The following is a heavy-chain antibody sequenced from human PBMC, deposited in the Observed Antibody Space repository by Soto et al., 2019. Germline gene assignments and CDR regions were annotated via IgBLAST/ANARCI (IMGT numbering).Heavy chain of an antibody. CDR1: GFTFSSFG. CDR3: AKTSGYDYVWGSSGLDP. Sequence: QVQLVESGGGVVQPGRSLRLSCAASGFTFSSFGMHWVRQAPDKGLQWVAVISYDGSDKYYADSVKGRFTISRDDSTNRMYLQMNSLRPEDTAVYYCAKTSGYDYVWGSSGLDPWGQGTLVTVSS. J-gene: IGHJ5*02. CDR2: ISYDGSDK. D-gene: IGHD3-16*01. V-gene: IGHV3-30*18.